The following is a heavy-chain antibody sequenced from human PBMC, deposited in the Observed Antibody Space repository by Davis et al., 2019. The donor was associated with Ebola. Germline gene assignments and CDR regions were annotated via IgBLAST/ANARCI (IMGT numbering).Heavy chain of an antibody. D-gene: IGHD3-3*01. CDR3: ARAQPFWSGYSNDYYYGMDV. J-gene: IGHJ6*02. CDR2: ISAYNGNT. CDR1: GYTFTSYG. Sequence: ASVKVSCKASGYTFTSYGISWLRHAPGHGLEWMGWISAYNGNTNYAQKLQGRVTMTTDTSTSTAYMELRSLRSDDTAVYYCARAQPFWSGYSNDYYYGMDVWGQGTTVTVSS. V-gene: IGHV1-18*01.